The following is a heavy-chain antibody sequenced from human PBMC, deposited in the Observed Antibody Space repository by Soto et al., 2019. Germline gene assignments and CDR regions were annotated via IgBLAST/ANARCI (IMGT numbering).Heavy chain of an antibody. D-gene: IGHD1-1*01. CDR1: GFSLSTSGVG. J-gene: IGHJ5*02. CDR3: ANRPLERPFVSEQKKRKPSPNNWFDP. Sequence: SGPTLVNPTQTLTLTCTFSGFSLSTSGVGVGWIRQPPGKALEWLALIYWDDDKRYSPSRKSRLTTTKDTSKNQVVLTMTNIDPVDTATYYCANRPLERPFVSEQKKRKPSPNNWFDPWGQGTLVTVSS. V-gene: IGHV2-5*02. CDR2: IYWDDDK.